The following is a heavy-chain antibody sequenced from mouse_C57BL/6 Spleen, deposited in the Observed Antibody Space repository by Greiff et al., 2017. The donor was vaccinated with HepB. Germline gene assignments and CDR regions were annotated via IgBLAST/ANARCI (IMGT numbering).Heavy chain of an antibody. CDR3: ARLNYHYAMDY. CDR2: IYPGDGDT. Sequence: VQLQQSGAELVKPGASVKISCKASGYAFSSYWMNWVKQRPGKGLEWIGQIYPGDGDTNYNGKLKGKATLTADKSSSTAYMQLSSLTSEDSAVYFCARLNYHYAMDYWGQGTSVTVSS. V-gene: IGHV1-80*01. D-gene: IGHD1-1*02. J-gene: IGHJ4*01. CDR1: GYAFSSYW.